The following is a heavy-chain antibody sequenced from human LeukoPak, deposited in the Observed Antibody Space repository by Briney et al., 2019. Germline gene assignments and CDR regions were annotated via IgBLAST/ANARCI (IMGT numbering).Heavy chain of an antibody. D-gene: IGHD2-21*01. V-gene: IGHV5-51*01. Sequence: GESLKISCQGSGYNFATYWIGWVRQMPGKSLEWMGIIYPGDSETRYSPSFQGQVTFSADKSISTAYLQWSSLKASDSVIYYCARRPRNSPFDYWGQGALVTVSS. J-gene: IGHJ4*02. CDR2: IYPGDSET. CDR3: ARRPRNSPFDY. CDR1: GYNFATYW.